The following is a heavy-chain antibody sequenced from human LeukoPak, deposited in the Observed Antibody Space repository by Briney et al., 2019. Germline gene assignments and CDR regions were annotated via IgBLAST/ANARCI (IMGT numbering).Heavy chain of an antibody. V-gene: IGHV3-11*01. CDR2: ISNSGTTI. CDR1: GFTFSDYY. D-gene: IGHD6-13*01. J-gene: IGHJ4*02. CDR3: AIRRSSWYPLDY. Sequence: GGSLRLSCAASGFTFSDYYMTWIRQAPGKGLEWVSHISNSGTTIYYADSVKGRFTISRDNAKNSLYLQMNSLRVEDTAVYYCAIRRSSWYPLDYWGQGTLVTVSS.